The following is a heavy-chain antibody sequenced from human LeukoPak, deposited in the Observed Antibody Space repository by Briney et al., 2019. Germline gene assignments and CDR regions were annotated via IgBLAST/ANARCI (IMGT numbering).Heavy chain of an antibody. CDR1: GGSISSYY. J-gene: IGHJ4*02. Sequence: PLETLSLTCTVSGGSISSYYWSWIRQPPGKGLEWIGYIYYSGSTNYNPSLKSRVTISVDTSKNQFSLKLSSVTAADTAVYYCAGGTMITFGGVIVNGAFDYWGQGTLVTVSS. D-gene: IGHD3-16*02. V-gene: IGHV4-59*08. CDR2: IYYSGST. CDR3: AGGTMITFGGVIVNGAFDY.